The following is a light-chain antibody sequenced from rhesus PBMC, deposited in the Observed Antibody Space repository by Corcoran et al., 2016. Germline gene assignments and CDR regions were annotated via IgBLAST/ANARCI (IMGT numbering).Light chain of an antibody. V-gene: IGKV1-36*02. Sequence: DIQMTQSPSSLSASIGDRVTITCRASQGVGDYLTWFQQKPGKPPKRLIYRAYSLEIGVTSRFSGSGTGKDFTLPISSLQPEDFATYYCLQGYSTPFTFGPGTKLDIK. J-gene: IGKJ3*01. CDR1: QGVGDY. CDR3: LQGYSTPFT. CDR2: RAY.